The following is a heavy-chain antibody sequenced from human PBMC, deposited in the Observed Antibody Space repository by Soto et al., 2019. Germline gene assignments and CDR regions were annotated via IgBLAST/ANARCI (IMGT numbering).Heavy chain of an antibody. CDR2: SHQSGNT. CDR1: GVSISSHDW. Sequence: QVQLQESGPGLVKPSGNLSLTCAVSGVSISSHDWWTWVLQPPGKGLEWIGESHQSGNTNYNSSLESRVTISVDTCKNPFSLKPSSVTVADTAVYYCATSDSSRLYWGQGTVVTVS. D-gene: IGHD6-13*01. J-gene: IGHJ4*02. CDR3: ATSDSSRLY. V-gene: IGHV4-4*02.